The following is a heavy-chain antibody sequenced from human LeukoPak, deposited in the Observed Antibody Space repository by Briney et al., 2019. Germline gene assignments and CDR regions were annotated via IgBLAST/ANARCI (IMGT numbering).Heavy chain of an antibody. CDR1: GFTFSTYW. CDR3: AREYSSSSGRVFDY. V-gene: IGHV3-74*01. D-gene: IGHD6-6*01. Sequence: GGSLRLSCAASGFTFSTYWMTWVRQAPGKGLVWVSRINTDGSSTTYADSVKGRFTISRGNAKNTLYLQMNSLRAEDTAVYYCAREYSSSSGRVFDYWGQGTLVTVSS. J-gene: IGHJ4*02. CDR2: INTDGSST.